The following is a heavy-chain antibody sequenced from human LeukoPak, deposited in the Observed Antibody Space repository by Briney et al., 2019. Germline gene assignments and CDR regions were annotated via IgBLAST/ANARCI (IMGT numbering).Heavy chain of an antibody. J-gene: IGHJ3*02. D-gene: IGHD3-3*01. V-gene: IGHV4-61*02. Sequence: PSETLSLTCTVSGGSISSGGYYWSWIRQPAGKGLEWIGRIHTSGTNYNPSLKSRVTMSVDTSKNHFSLKLSSVTAADTAVYYCARERNDFWSGYRPNDAFDIWGQGTMVTVSS. CDR3: ARERNDFWSGYRPNDAFDI. CDR2: IHTSGT. CDR1: GGSISSGGYY.